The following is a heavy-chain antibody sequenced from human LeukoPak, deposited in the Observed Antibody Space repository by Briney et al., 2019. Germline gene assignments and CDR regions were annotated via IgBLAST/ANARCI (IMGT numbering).Heavy chain of an antibody. CDR3: ARDGPRSLGVWGSYRLQTNYFDY. J-gene: IGHJ4*02. V-gene: IGHV1-2*02. CDR1: GYTFTGYY. D-gene: IGHD3-16*02. CDR2: INPNSGGT. Sequence: RASVKVSCKASGYTFTGYYMHWVRQAPGQGLEWMGWINPNSGGTNYAQKFQGRVTMTRDTSISTAYMELSRLRSDDTAVYYCARDGPRSLGVWGSYRLQTNYFDYWGQGTLVTVSS.